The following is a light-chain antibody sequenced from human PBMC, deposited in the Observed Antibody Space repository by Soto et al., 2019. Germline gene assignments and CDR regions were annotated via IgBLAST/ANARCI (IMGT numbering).Light chain of an antibody. Sequence: DIQMTQSPSSLSSSLEDRVTITSVASQSISSYLNWYQQKPGKAPKLLIYAASSLQSGVPSRFSGSGSGTDFTLTISSLQPEDFATYYCQQSYSNPQTFGQGTKVDI. J-gene: IGKJ1*01. CDR2: AAS. CDR1: QSISSY. V-gene: IGKV1-39*01. CDR3: QQSYSNPQT.